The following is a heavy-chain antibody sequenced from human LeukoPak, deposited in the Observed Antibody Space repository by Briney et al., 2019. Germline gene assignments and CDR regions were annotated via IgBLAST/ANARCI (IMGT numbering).Heavy chain of an antibody. CDR2: ISAYNDNT. CDR3: ARAIYYYDSSGQGAFDI. CDR1: GYTFTSYG. Sequence: GASVKVSCKASGYTFTSYGISWVRQAPGQGLEWMGWISAYNDNTNYAQKLQGRVTMTTDTSTSTAYMELRSLRSDDTAVYYCARAIYYYDSSGQGAFDIWGQGTMVTVSS. V-gene: IGHV1-18*01. D-gene: IGHD3-22*01. J-gene: IGHJ3*02.